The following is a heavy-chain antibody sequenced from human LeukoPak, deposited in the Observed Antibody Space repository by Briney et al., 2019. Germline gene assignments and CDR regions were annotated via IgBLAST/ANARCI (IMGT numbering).Heavy chain of an antibody. D-gene: IGHD5-18*01. CDR2: ISSSSTYI. J-gene: IGHJ4*02. Sequence: KAGGSLRLSCAASGFTFNAYGMNWVRQAPGKGLEWVSSISSSSTYIYYADSVKGRFTISRDNAKKSLYLQMNSLRAEDTAVYHCARDTAMDEWGQGTLVTVSS. CDR3: ARDTAMDE. V-gene: IGHV3-21*04. CDR1: GFTFNAYG.